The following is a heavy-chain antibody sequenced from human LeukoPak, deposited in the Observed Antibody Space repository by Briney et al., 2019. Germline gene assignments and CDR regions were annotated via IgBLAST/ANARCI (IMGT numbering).Heavy chain of an antibody. CDR1: GFTFSSYA. D-gene: IGHD3-3*01. Sequence: GGSLRLSCAASGFTFSSYAMSWVRQAPGKGLEWVSAISGSGGSTYYADSVKGRFTISRDISKNTLYLQMNSLRVEDTAVYFCAKEAIFGVGHSDYWGQGTLATVSS. CDR2: ISGSGGST. CDR3: AKEAIFGVGHSDY. V-gene: IGHV3-23*01. J-gene: IGHJ4*02.